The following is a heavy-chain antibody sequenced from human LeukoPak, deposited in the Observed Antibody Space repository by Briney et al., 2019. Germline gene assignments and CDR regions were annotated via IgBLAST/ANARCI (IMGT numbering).Heavy chain of an antibody. J-gene: IGHJ3*02. CDR1: GGSISSGGYS. CDR2: IYHSGST. D-gene: IGHD5-12*01. Sequence: SQTLSLTCAVSGGSISSGGYSWSWIRQPPGKGLEWIGYIYHSGSTYYNPSLKSRVTISVDRSKNQFSLKLSSVTAADTAVYYCTRDDIVATPGAFDIWGQGTMVTVSS. V-gene: IGHV4-30-2*01. CDR3: TRDDIVATPGAFDI.